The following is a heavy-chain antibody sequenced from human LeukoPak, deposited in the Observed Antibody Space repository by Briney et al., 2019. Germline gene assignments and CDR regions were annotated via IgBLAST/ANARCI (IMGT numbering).Heavy chain of an antibody. Sequence: GGSLRLSCEVSGFTFSIHWMSWVRQAPGKGLEWVAKINPDGNDKYYADSVKGRFTISRDNAKRSLYLQMSNLRVDDTALYYCAKEEWFSFDSWGQGYLVTVSS. J-gene: IGHJ4*02. V-gene: IGHV3-7*01. D-gene: IGHD3-10*01. CDR1: GFTFSIHW. CDR3: AKEEWFSFDS. CDR2: INPDGNDK.